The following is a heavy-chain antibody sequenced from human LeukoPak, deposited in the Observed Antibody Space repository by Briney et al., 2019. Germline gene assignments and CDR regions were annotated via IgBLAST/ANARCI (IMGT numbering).Heavy chain of an antibody. Sequence: TGRSLRLSCAASGSTFSNYWMSWVRQAPEKGLEWVANIKPDGSETYSVDSVKGRFTISRDNAKNSLYLQMDSLRAEDTAVYYCARTLRFFRFLDVWGQGTTVTVSS. J-gene: IGHJ6*02. V-gene: IGHV3-7*03. CDR2: IKPDGSET. CDR1: GSTFSNYW. CDR3: ARTLRFFRFLDV. D-gene: IGHD3-3*01.